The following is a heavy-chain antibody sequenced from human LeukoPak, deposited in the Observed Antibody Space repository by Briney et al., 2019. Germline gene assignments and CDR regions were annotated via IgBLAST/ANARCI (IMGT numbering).Heavy chain of an antibody. D-gene: IGHD4-11*01. CDR3: ARMKSNGLDY. V-gene: IGHV4-4*07. Sequence: SETLSLTCTVSGGSISSYFWSWVRQPAGKELEWIGRIYTSGNTNYNPSLKSRVTMSVDTSKNQFSLKLTSVTAADTAVYFCARMKSNGLDYWGQGTLVTVSS. CDR2: IYTSGNT. CDR1: GGSISSYF. J-gene: IGHJ4*02.